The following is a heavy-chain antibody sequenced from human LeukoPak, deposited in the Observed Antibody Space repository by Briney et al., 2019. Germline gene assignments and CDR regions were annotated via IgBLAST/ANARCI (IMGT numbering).Heavy chain of an antibody. V-gene: IGHV3-7*01. CDR1: GFTFSSSW. Sequence: GGSLRLSCAASGFTFSSSWMTWVRQAPGKGLEWVANIKPEGSDKNYVDSVRGRFTISRDNAKNSLYLQMNSLRAEDTAVYYCARDPYGDYAEYFQHWGQGTLVTVSS. CDR2: IKPEGSDK. D-gene: IGHD4-17*01. J-gene: IGHJ1*01. CDR3: ARDPYGDYAEYFQH.